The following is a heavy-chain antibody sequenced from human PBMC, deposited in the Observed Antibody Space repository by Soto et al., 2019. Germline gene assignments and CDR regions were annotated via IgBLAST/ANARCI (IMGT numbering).Heavy chain of an antibody. CDR1: GFNFNNYA. J-gene: IGHJ6*02. V-gene: IGHV3-23*01. CDR3: ASDLVGASDSYGLDV. D-gene: IGHD1-26*01. Sequence: PGGSLRLSCATSGFNFNNYAMSWVRQAPGERLEWVSFISSSGGTTYYADSVKGRFTISRDNSRNTVFLQMNTLGAEDTAIYYCASDLVGASDSYGLDVWGQGTPVTVSS. CDR2: ISSSGGTT.